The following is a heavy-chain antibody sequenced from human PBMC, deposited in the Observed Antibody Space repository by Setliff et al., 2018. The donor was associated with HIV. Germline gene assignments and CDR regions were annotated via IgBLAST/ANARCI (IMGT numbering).Heavy chain of an antibody. D-gene: IGHD2-15*01. V-gene: IGHV4-39*07. J-gene: IGHJ4*02. CDR3: ARGVQRDMVVVLGSTPFDT. Sequence: SETLSLTCTVSGGSISSRGYYWGWIRQPPGKELEWIGSIYYSGSTYYNPSLKSRVAISVDTSKNKFSLKLTSVTAADTAVFYCARGVQRDMVVVLGSTPFDTWGQGTLVTVSS. CDR1: GGSISSRGYY. CDR2: IYYSGST.